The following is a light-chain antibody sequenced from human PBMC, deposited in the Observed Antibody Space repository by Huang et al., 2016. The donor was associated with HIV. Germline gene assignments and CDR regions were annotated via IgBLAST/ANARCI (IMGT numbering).Light chain of an antibody. CDR2: STS. Sequence: DIQMTQSPSSLSASVGDRVTITCRASQGISNSLAWYQQKPGKAPKLLLYSTSRLESVVPSRFIGSGSGTVYTLTISRLQPEDFAVYHCQQYYSSPPTFGQGTKVEIK. CDR3: QQYYSSPPT. V-gene: IGKV1-NL1*01. J-gene: IGKJ1*01. CDR1: QGISNS.